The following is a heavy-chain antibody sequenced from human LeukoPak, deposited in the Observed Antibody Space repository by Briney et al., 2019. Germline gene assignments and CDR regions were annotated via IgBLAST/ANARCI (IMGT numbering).Heavy chain of an antibody. CDR3: ARAATVTAESAFGY. V-gene: IGHV3-7*01. Sequence: GGSLRLSCAVSGFTFRSYWMTWVRQAPGKGLEWVANIKQDGSEKYYVDSVRGRFTISRDNAKNSLYLQRNSLRAEDTAVYYCARAATVTAESAFGYWGQGTLVTVSS. D-gene: IGHD4-17*01. CDR1: GFTFRSYW. J-gene: IGHJ4*02. CDR2: IKQDGSEK.